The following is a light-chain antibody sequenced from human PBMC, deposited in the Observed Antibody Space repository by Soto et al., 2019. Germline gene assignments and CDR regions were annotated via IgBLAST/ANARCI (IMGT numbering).Light chain of an antibody. CDR3: QHYNSYSEA. V-gene: IGKV1-5*03. CDR1: QTISSW. CDR2: KAS. Sequence: DIHIIQNLLTLSVHERDRVTITCRASQTISSWLAWYQQKPGKAPKPLIYKASTLKSGVPSRFSGSGSGTEFTLTISSLQPDDFATYYCQHYNSYSEAFGQGSNV. J-gene: IGKJ1*01.